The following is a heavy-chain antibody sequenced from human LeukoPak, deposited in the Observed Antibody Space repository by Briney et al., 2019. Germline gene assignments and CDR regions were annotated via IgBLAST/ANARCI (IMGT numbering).Heavy chain of an antibody. CDR1: GGSISSYY. J-gene: IGHJ4*02. CDR3: AGSEAYYFDY. V-gene: IGHV4-59*01. CDR2: IYYSGST. Sequence: SETLSLTCTVSGGSISSYYWSWIRQPPGKGLEWVGYIYYSGSTNYNPSLTSRVTISVDTSKNQFSLKLSPVTAADTAVYYCAGSEAYYFDYWGQGTLVTVSS.